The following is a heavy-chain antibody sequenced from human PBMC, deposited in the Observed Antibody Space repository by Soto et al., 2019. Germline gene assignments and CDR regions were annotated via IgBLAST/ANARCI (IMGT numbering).Heavy chain of an antibody. J-gene: IGHJ5*02. CDR3: AMDSMGSSGYESRGNWFDP. V-gene: IGHV1-69*01. Sequence: QVQLVQSGAEVKKPGSSVKVSCKASGGTFSSYAISWVRQAPGQGLEWMGGIIPIFGTANYAQKLQGRVTITADESTSTAYMELSSLRSEDTSVYYCAMDSMGSSGYESRGNWFDPWGQGTLVTVSS. D-gene: IGHD5-12*01. CDR1: GGTFSSYA. CDR2: IIPIFGTA.